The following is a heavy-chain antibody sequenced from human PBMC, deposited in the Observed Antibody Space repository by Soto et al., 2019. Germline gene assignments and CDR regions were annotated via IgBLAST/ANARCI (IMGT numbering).Heavy chain of an antibody. V-gene: IGHV2-5*01. CDR2: IYWNDDK. CDR1: GFSLSTSGVG. J-gene: IGHJ4*02. Sequence: SGPTLVKPTQTLTLTCTFSGFSLSTSGVGVGWIRQPPGKALEWLALIYWNDDKRYSPSLKSRLTITKDTSKNQVVLTMTNMDPVDTATYYCAHIDVLRYFDWLLFDYWGQGTLVTVSS. D-gene: IGHD3-9*01. CDR3: AHIDVLRYFDWLLFDY.